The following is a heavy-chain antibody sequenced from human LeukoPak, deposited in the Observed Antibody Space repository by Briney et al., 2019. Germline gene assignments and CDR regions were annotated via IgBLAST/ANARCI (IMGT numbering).Heavy chain of an antibody. CDR2: ISYDGSNK. Sequence: PGGSLRLSRAASGFTFSSYAMHWVRQAPGKGLEWVAVISYDGSNKYYADSVKGRFTISRDNSKNTLYLQMNSLRAEDTAVYYCARDSPPRYYDFWSGYGSFDYWGQGTLVTVSS. V-gene: IGHV3-30*04. D-gene: IGHD3-3*01. J-gene: IGHJ4*02. CDR1: GFTFSSYA. CDR3: ARDSPPRYYDFWSGYGSFDY.